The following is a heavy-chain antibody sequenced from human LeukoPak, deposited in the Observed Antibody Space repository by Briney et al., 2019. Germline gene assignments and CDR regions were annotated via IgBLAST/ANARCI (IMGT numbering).Heavy chain of an antibody. CDR3: ARFSKATRTNWFDP. D-gene: IGHD1-1*01. J-gene: IGHJ5*02. CDR2: IYYSGST. CDR1: GGSISSHY. V-gene: IGHV4-59*11. Sequence: SETLSLTCTVSGGSISSHYWSWIRQPPGKGLEWIGYIYYSGSTNYNPSLKSRVTISVDTSKNQFSLKLSSVTAADTAVYYCARFSKATRTNWFDPWGQGTLVTVSS.